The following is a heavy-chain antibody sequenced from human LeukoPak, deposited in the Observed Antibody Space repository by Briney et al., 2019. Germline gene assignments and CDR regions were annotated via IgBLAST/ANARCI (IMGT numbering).Heavy chain of an antibody. V-gene: IGHV4-39*01. CDR1: GDSITSSSYY. CDR2: IYSSDST. Sequence: PSETLSLTCTVSGDSITSSSYYWGWVRQPPGKGLEWIGSIYSSDSTYYNPALKSRVTFPVDMSNNRFSLKLSSVTAADTAVYYCVSTHFDIGFFYYGMDVWGPGTTVTVSS. D-gene: IGHD5-12*01. J-gene: IGHJ6*02. CDR3: VSTHFDIGFFYYGMDV.